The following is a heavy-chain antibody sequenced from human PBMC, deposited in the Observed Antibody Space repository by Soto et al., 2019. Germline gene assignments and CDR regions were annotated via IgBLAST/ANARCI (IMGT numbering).Heavy chain of an antibody. CDR1: GGTFSSYT. J-gene: IGHJ6*03. V-gene: IGHV1-69*02. D-gene: IGHD2-2*01. Sequence: QVQLVQSGAEVKKPGSSVKVSCKASGGTFSSYTISWVRQAPGQGLEWMGRIIPILGIANYAQKFQGRVTITADKSTSTAYMELSSLRSEDTAVYYCARGSDCSSTSCYHSYYYYYMDVWGKGTTVTVSS. CDR3: ARGSDCSSTSCYHSYYYYYMDV. CDR2: IIPILGIA.